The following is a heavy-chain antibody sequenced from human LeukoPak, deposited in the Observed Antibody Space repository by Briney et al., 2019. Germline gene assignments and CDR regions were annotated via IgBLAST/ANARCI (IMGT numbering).Heavy chain of an antibody. CDR1: GGSISSSSYY. D-gene: IGHD2-15*01. CDR2: IYTSGST. CDR3: ARGYCSGGSCYFDY. Sequence: SETLSLTCTVSGGSISSSSYYWSWIRQPAGKGLEWIGRIYTSGSTNYNPSLKSRVTMSVDTSKNQFSLKLSSVTAADTAVYYCARGYCSGGSCYFDYWGQGTLVTVSS. V-gene: IGHV4-61*02. J-gene: IGHJ4*02.